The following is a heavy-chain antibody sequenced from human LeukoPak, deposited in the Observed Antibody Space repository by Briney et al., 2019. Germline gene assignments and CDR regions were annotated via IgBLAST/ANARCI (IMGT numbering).Heavy chain of an antibody. J-gene: IGHJ4*02. CDR2: IRSKSNSYAT. V-gene: IGHV3-73*01. CDR3: TKGYCSGGSCRWVQVDY. CDR1: GFTFSVSA. Sequence: GRSLRLSCAASGFTFSVSAMHWVRQASGKGLEWVGRIRSKSNSYATESAASVKGRFTISGDDSKNAAYLQRNSLKAEDTAVYYCTKGYCSGGSCRWVQVDYWGQGTLVTVSS. D-gene: IGHD2-15*01.